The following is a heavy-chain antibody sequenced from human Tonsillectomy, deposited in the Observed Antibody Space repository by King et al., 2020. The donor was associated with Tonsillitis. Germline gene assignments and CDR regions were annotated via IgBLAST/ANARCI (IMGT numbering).Heavy chain of an antibody. CDR2: IDWDDDK. V-gene: IGHV2-70*11. Sequence: VTLKESGPALVKPTQTLTLTCTFSGFSLSTSGMCVSWIRQPPGKALEWLARIDWDDDKYYSTSLKTRLTISKDTSKNQVVLTMTNMDPVDTATYYCARTTYDYVWGTYYYYYYMDVWGKGTTVTVSS. D-gene: IGHD3-16*01. CDR1: GFSLSTSGMC. J-gene: IGHJ6*03. CDR3: ARTTYDYVWGTYYYYYYMDV.